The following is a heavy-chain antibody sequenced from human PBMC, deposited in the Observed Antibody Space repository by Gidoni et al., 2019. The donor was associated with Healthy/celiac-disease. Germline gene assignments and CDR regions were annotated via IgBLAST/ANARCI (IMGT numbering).Heavy chain of an antibody. D-gene: IGHD3-22*01. CDR3: ARRVFSVVIGHDAFDI. Sequence: EVQLAQSGAEVKKPGESLTISCQGSGYSFTSYWIGWVRQMPGKGLEWMGIIYPGDSDTRYSPSFQGQVTISADKSISTAYLQWSSLKASDTAMYYCARRVFSVVIGHDAFDIWGQGTMVTVSS. CDR2: IYPGDSDT. J-gene: IGHJ3*02. V-gene: IGHV5-51*01. CDR1: GYSFTSYW.